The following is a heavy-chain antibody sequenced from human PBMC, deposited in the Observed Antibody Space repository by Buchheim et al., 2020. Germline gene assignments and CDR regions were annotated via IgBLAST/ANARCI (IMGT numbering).Heavy chain of an antibody. V-gene: IGHV3-15*01. CDR3: TTGGVVPGIRTGGEDF. CDR1: GFTFSTAW. Sequence: EVQLVESGGGLVKSGGSLRLSCVTSGFTFSTAWLSWVRQAPGKGLEWVGRLRSYASGGTAAYAAPVKGRFTFSRDDSKNTLFLQMNSLKDEDTAVYYCTTGGVVPGIRTGGEDFWGQGAL. CDR2: LRSYASGGTA. D-gene: IGHD2-2*01. J-gene: IGHJ4*02.